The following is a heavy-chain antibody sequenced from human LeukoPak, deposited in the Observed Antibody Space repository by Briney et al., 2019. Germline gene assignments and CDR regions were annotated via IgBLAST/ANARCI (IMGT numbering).Heavy chain of an antibody. V-gene: IGHV1-69*05. J-gene: IGHJ4*02. Sequence: ASVKVSCKASGGTFSSYAISWVRQAPGQGLEWMGRIIPIFGTANYAQKFQGRVTITTDESTSTAYMELCSLRSEDTAVYYCASSLYSYGYFSDYWGRGTLVTVSS. D-gene: IGHD5-18*01. CDR3: ASSLYSYGYFSDY. CDR2: IIPIFGTA. CDR1: GGTFSSYA.